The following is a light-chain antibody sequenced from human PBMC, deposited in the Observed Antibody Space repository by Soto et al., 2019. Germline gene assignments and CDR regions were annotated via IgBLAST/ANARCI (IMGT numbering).Light chain of an antibody. Sequence: EIVLTQSPGTLSLSPVERATLSCRASQSISSNYVAWYQQKPGQAPRLLIYDASSRATGIPNRFSGSGSGTDLTLTISRLEPEDFAVFYCQQYGDSPTFGQGTKVDIK. J-gene: IGKJ1*01. CDR1: QSISSNY. CDR2: DAS. V-gene: IGKV3-20*01. CDR3: QQYGDSPT.